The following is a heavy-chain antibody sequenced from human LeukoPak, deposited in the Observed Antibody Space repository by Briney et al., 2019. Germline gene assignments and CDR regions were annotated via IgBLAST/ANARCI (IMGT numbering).Heavy chain of an antibody. J-gene: IGHJ4*02. V-gene: IGHV3-23*01. CDR2: IGGLGSST. Sequence: GGSLRLSCAASGFTFSSHAMAWVRQAPGKGLEWVAAIGGLGSSTYYGDSVKGRFTISRDNSKNTVYLQMDSLRVEDTAVYYCARDPGVVAFHYFDFWGQGTLITVSS. CDR3: ARDPGVVAFHYFDF. D-gene: IGHD3-3*01. CDR1: GFTFSSHA.